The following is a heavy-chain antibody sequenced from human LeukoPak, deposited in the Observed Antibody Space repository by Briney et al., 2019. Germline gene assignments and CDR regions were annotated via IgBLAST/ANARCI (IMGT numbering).Heavy chain of an antibody. Sequence: SETLSLTCAVYGGSFSGYYWSWIRQPPGKGLEWIGEINHSGSTNYNPSLKSRVTISVDTSKNQFSLKLSSVTAADTAVYYCASEGERACSGGSCYSGWFDPWGQGTLVTVSS. CDR3: ASEGERACSGGSCYSGWFDP. CDR2: INHSGST. D-gene: IGHD2-15*01. V-gene: IGHV4-34*09. CDR1: GGSFSGYY. J-gene: IGHJ5*02.